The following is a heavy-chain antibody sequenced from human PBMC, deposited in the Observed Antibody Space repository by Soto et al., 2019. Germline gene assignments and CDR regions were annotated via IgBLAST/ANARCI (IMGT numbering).Heavy chain of an antibody. V-gene: IGHV4-31*03. J-gene: IGHJ4*02. CDR1: GVYISSGGYY. CDR2: IYYSGST. Sequence: SSETLSLTCTVSGVYISSGGYYWSWIRQHPGKGLEWIGYIYYSGSTYYNPSLKSRVTISVDTSKNQFSLKLSSVTAADTAVYYCARGGSSLAADYWGQGTLVTVSS. D-gene: IGHD6-6*01. CDR3: ARGGSSLAADY.